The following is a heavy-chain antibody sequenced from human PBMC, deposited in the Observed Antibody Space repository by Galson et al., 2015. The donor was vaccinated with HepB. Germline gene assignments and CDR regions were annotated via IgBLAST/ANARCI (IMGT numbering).Heavy chain of an antibody. CDR2: INPNSGGT. CDR1: GYTFTGYY. D-gene: IGHD6-19*01. Sequence: SVKVSCKASGYTFTGYYMHWVRQAPGQGLEWMGWINPNSGGTNYAQKFQGRVTMTRDTSISTAYMELSRLRSDDTAVHYRAREGAVAPMGWYGMDVWGQGTTVTVSS. CDR3: AREGAVAPMGWYGMDV. J-gene: IGHJ6*02. V-gene: IGHV1-2*02.